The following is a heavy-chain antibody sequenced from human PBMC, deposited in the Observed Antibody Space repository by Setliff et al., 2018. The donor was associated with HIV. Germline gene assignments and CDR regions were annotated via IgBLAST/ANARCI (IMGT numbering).Heavy chain of an antibody. V-gene: IGHV1-2*02. D-gene: IGHD3-22*01. CDR2: INPNSGDT. CDR3: VRAPYYYDKYSQSAPVPSLGAGGSSPSSNYY. J-gene: IGHJ6*01. CDR1: GYTFTGYY. Sequence: ASVKVSCKSSGYTFTGYYMHWVRQAPGQGPEWMGWINPNSGDTYYAQKFQGSVTMTRDTSINTVYMELTGLRSDDTAVYYCVRAPYYYDKYSQSAPVPSLGAGGSSPSSNYY.